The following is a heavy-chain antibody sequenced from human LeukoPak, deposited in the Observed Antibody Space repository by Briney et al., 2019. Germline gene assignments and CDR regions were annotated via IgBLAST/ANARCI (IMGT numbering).Heavy chain of an antibody. D-gene: IGHD2-2*01. V-gene: IGHV3-64*01. Sequence: PGGSLRLSCAASGFTLSSYAIHWVRQAPGKGLEYVSGISSNGGSTYYANSVKGRFIISRDNSKNTLYLQMGSLRAEDMAVYYCVRGSKTSCHANWLEPWVQGTLVTVSS. CDR3: VRGSKTSCHANWLEP. CDR2: ISSNGGST. J-gene: IGHJ5*02. CDR1: GFTLSSYA.